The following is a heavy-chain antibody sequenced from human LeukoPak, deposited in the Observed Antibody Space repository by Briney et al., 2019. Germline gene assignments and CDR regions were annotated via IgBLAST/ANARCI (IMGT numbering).Heavy chain of an antibody. CDR3: ARAIRIGAPSVN. CDR1: GFTFSSYG. V-gene: IGHV3-30*03. D-gene: IGHD1-26*01. CDR2: ISYDGSNK. Sequence: GGSLRLSCAASGFTFSSYGMHWVRQAPGKGLEWVAVISYDGSNKYYADSVKGRFTISRDNSKNTLYLQMNGLRAEDTAVYYCARAIRIGAPSVNWGQGTLVTVSS. J-gene: IGHJ4*02.